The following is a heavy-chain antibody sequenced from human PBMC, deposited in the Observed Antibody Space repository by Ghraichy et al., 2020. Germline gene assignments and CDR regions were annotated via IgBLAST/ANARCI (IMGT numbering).Heavy chain of an antibody. CDR1: GGSVSSNNYY. J-gene: IGHJ4*02. CDR2: IYNSGTT. D-gene: IGHD6-6*01. Sequence: SETLSLTCSVSGGSVSSNNYYWGWIRQAPGQGLEWIGNIYNSGTTYYNPSLKSRVTISIDTSKNQFSLRLTSVTAADTAVYYCARHLGIARPTPDYWGQGTLVTVSS. V-gene: IGHV4-39*01. CDR3: ARHLGIARPTPDY.